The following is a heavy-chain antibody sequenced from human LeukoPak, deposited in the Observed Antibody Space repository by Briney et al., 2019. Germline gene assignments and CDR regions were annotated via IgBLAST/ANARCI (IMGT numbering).Heavy chain of an antibody. CDR1: GFTFSSYW. CDR2: ITSDGSAT. J-gene: IGHJ2*01. V-gene: IGHV3-74*01. Sequence: PGGSLRLSCAVSGFTFSSYWMHRVRQSPGKGLAWVSRITSDGSATDYADSVKGRFTVSRDNAKNTLFLHMDSLRVEDTAVYYCARDASPGYFDLWGRGTLVTVSS. CDR3: ARDASPGYFDL.